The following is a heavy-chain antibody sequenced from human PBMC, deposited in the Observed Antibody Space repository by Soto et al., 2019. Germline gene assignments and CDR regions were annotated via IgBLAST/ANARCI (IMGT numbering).Heavy chain of an antibody. CDR1: GCTFSTYI. J-gene: IGHJ3*01. CDR2: IIAIHDIT. CDR3: HRDRITTRGDAFDL. Sequence: QVQLVQSGAEVKKPGSSVKVSCKASGCTFSTYIMNWVRQAPGQGLEWMGRIIAIHDITKNAQKFQGRVTFSADKATSTAYMELSSLRSEGTAVYYSHRDRITTRGDAFDLWGEGTMVTVSS. V-gene: IGHV1-69*02. D-gene: IGHD3-10*01.